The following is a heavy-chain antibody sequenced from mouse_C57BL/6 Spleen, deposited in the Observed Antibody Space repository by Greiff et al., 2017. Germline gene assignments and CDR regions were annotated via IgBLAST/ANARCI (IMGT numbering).Heavy chain of an antibody. D-gene: IGHD1-1*01. CDR1: GYTFTDYE. Sequence: VQLQQSGAELVRPGASVTLSCKASGYTFTDYEMHWVKQTPVHGLEWIGAIDPETGGTAYNQKFKGKAILTEDKSSSTAYMELRRLTSEDSAVYYSTRGYDGSSFDDWGQGTTLTVSS. CDR3: TRGYDGSSFDD. CDR2: IDPETGGT. J-gene: IGHJ2*01. V-gene: IGHV1-15*01.